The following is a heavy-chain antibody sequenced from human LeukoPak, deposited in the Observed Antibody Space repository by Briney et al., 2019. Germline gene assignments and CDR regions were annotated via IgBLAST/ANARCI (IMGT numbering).Heavy chain of an antibody. CDR3: AKGGSGYFADL. Sequence: GGSLRLSCAASGFIFDNYGLIWVRQAPGKGLQWVSAISNDGGGTTYADFVKGRFTISRDNSKNTLFLQMNSLRAEDTALYYCAKGGSGYFADLWGQGTLVTVSS. CDR1: GFIFDNYG. V-gene: IGHV3-23*01. CDR2: ISNDGGGT. J-gene: IGHJ5*02. D-gene: IGHD2-15*01.